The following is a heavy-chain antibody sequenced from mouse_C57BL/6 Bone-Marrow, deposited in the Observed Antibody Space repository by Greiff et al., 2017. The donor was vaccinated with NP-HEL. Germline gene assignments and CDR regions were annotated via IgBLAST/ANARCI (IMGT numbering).Heavy chain of an antibody. Sequence: VQLKESGPGLVKPSQSLSLTCSVTGYSITSGYYWNWIRRFPGNKLEWVGSISYDGSNNYSPSPKNRISITRDTSKHQFFLKLNSETAEDTATYYCARAYGNYLDYWGQGTTLTVSS. J-gene: IGHJ2*01. CDR1: GYSITSGYY. CDR3: ARAYGNYLDY. CDR2: ISYDGSN. D-gene: IGHD2-10*02. V-gene: IGHV3-6*01.